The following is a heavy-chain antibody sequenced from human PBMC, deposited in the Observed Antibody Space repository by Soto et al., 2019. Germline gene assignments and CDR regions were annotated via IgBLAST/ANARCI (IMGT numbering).Heavy chain of an antibody. CDR1: GYSFLNYW. CDR3: ARRISSFDYGHFDY. J-gene: IGHJ4*02. D-gene: IGHD3-10*01. CDR2: IYPDDSET. V-gene: IGHV5-51*01. Sequence: GESLKISCKGSGYSFLNYWIGWVRQMPGKDLEWIGIIYPDDSETRYSPSFQGRVTISADKSISTAYLQWSSLKASDTAMYYCARRISSFDYGHFDYWGQGTLVTVSS.